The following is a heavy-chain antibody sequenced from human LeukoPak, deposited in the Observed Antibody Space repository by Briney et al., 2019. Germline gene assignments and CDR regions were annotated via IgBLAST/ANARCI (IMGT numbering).Heavy chain of an antibody. D-gene: IGHD6-13*01. CDR3: ASVGKRQQLLGNWFDP. Sequence: GGSLRLSCAASGVTSGVPFSLHWMHWVRQAPGKGLEWVAVISYDGSNKYYADSVKGRFTFSRDNSKNTMYLQMNSLRPEDTAVYYCASVGKRQQLLGNWFDPWGQGTLVTVSP. J-gene: IGHJ5*02. CDR1: GVTSGVPFSLHW. CDR2: ISYDGSNK. V-gene: IGHV3-30-3*01.